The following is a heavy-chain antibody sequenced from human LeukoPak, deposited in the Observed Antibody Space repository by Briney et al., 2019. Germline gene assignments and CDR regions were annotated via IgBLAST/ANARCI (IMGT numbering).Heavy chain of an antibody. CDR3: ARESQEKYYFDY. J-gene: IGHJ4*02. V-gene: IGHV4-59*12. CDR1: GGSISSYY. CDR2: IYYSGST. Sequence: SETLSLACTVSGGSISSYYWSWIRQPPGKGLEWIGYIYYSGSTNYNPSLKSRVTISVDTSKNQFSLKLSSVTAADTAVYYCARESQEKYYFDYWGQGTLVTVSS. D-gene: IGHD5-24*01.